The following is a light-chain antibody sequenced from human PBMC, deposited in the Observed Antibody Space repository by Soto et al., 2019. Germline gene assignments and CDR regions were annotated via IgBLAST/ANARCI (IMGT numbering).Light chain of an antibody. CDR2: VNS. J-gene: IGLJ1*01. V-gene: IGLV1-40*01. Sequence: QSVLTQPPSVSGAPGQRVTFSCPGSSSNIGAGSDVSCYKHIRATAPNLLIYVNSNRPLGVPDRFSGSKSGTSASLAITGLQAEDEADYYCQSYDSSLSGYVFGTGTKLTVL. CDR1: SSNIGAGSD. CDR3: QSYDSSLSGYV.